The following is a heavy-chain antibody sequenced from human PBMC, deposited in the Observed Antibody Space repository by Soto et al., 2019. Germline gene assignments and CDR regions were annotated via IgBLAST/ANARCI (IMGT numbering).Heavy chain of an antibody. V-gene: IGHV3-23*01. CDR3: AKHPIFGVVTHYFAH. Sequence: DVQLLESGGSLVQPGGSLRLSCSASGFAFSAYAMSWVRQAPQKGLEWVSGIGGGGHDTRYGDSVKGRFTISRDNSRNTLYLEIKRLTAEDTAVYYCAKHPIFGVVTHYFAHWGRGILVTVSS. D-gene: IGHD3-3*01. J-gene: IGHJ4*02. CDR1: GFAFSAYA. CDR2: IGGGGHDT.